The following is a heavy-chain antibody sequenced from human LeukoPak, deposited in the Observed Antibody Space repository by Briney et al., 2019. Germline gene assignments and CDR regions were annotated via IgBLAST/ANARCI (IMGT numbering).Heavy chain of an antibody. CDR2: IYTSGST. V-gene: IGHV4-61*02. CDR1: GGSISSGSYY. D-gene: IGHD2-2*01. J-gene: IGHJ4*02. Sequence: ASETLSLTCTVSGGSISSGSYYWSWIRQPAGKGLEWIGRIYTSGSTNYNPSLKSRVTISVDTFKNQFSLKLSSVTAADTAVYYCARGRCSSTSCPSLDYWGQGTLVTVSS. CDR3: ARGRCSSTSCPSLDY.